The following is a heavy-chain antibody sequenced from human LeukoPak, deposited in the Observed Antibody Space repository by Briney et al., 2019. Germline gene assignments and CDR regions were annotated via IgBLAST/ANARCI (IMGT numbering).Heavy chain of an antibody. CDR2: IYPGDSDA. CDR1: GYSFTSYW. D-gene: IGHD3-10*01. V-gene: IGHV5-51*01. CDR3: ARTGYYYGSGSYYQGYYYYMDV. Sequence: GESLKISCKGSGYSFTSYWIGWVRQMPGKGLKWMGIIYPGDSDARYSPSFQGQVTISADKSVSTAYLQWSSLKASDTAMYYCARTGYYYGSGSYYQGYYYYMDVWGKGTTVTISS. J-gene: IGHJ6*03.